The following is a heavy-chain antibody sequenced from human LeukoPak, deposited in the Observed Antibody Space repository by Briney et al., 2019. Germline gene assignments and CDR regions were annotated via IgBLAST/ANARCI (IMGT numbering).Heavy chain of an antibody. V-gene: IGHV3-48*04. CDR1: GFTFSSYS. D-gene: IGHD3-3*01. J-gene: IGHJ3*02. CDR3: AKGWSFDAFDI. CDR2: ISSSSSTI. Sequence: PGGSLRLSCAASGFTFSSYSMNWVRQAPGKGLEWVSYISSSSSTIYYADSVKGRFTISRDNAKNSLYLQMNSLRAEDTAVYYCAKGWSFDAFDIWGQGTMVTVSS.